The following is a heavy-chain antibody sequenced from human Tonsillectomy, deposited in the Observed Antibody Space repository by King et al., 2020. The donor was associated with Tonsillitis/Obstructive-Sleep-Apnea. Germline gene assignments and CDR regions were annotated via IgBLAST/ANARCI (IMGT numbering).Heavy chain of an antibody. J-gene: IGHJ3*02. CDR3: AAHGTGSYWASDFDI. CDR1: GLSVSSNY. D-gene: IGHD3-10*01. CDR2: IYTDGRA. V-gene: IGHV3-53*01. Sequence: VQLVESGGGLIQPGGSLRLSCTTSGLSVSSNYMSWVRQAPGRGLEWVSIIYTDGRARYAGSVRGRFTISRDNSKNTVFLQMNSLSVEDTAMYYCAAHGTGSYWASDFDIWGQGTVITVSS.